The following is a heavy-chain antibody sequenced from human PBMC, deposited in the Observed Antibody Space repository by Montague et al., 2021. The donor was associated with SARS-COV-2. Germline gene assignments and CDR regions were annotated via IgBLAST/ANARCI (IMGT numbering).Heavy chain of an antibody. J-gene: IGHJ4*02. CDR2: IDWDDDK. CDR1: GFSLSTSGMC. D-gene: IGHD3-9*01. Sequence: PALVKPTQTLTLTRTFSGFSLSTSGMCVSWIRQPPGKALEWLARIDWDDDKYYSTSLKTRLTSSKDTSKNQVVLTMTNMDPVDTATYYCARIRYDILTGYQTLFDYWGQGTLVTVSS. V-gene: IGHV2-70*11. CDR3: ARIRYDILTGYQTLFDY.